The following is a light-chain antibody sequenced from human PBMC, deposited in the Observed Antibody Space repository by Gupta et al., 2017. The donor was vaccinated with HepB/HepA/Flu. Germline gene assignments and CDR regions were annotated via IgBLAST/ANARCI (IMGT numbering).Light chain of an antibody. CDR3: SSYTSRSTLV. V-gene: IGLV2-14*03. CDR2: DVS. Sequence: SALTQPASVSGSPGQSITISCTGPSSDVGGYDYVYWYQQHPGKAPKLMIYDVSNRPSGVANRFSGSKSGKTASLTISGLQAEDEADYYCSSYTSRSTLVFGGGTKLTV. J-gene: IGLJ2*01. CDR1: SSDVGGYDY.